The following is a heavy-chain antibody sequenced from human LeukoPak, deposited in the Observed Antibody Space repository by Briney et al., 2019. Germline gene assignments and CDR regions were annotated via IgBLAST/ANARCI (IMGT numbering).Heavy chain of an antibody. V-gene: IGHV3-33*01. J-gene: IGHJ3*02. CDR1: GFTFSNYG. CDR2: IWYDGSNK. D-gene: IGHD3-22*01. Sequence: GGSLRLSCVASGFTFSNYGMHWVRQAPGKGLGWVAAIWYDGSNKHYAASVKGRFTISRDNSKNTLYLQMNSLRAEDTAVYYCAREYYYDSSLAFDIWGQGTMVTVSS. CDR3: AREYYYDSSLAFDI.